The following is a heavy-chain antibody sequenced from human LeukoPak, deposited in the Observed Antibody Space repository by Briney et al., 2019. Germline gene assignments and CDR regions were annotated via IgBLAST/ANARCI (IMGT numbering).Heavy chain of an antibody. J-gene: IGHJ4*02. CDR3: ARETSGSSDY. D-gene: IGHD3-22*01. V-gene: IGHV3-74*01. CDR1: GFTFSSYL. Sequence: GGSLRLSCAASGFTFSSYLMHWVRQAPGKGLVWVSRVNSDGSSTGYADSVKGRFTISRDNAKNTLYLQLNSLRAEDTALYYCARETSGSSDYWGQGTLVTVSS. CDR2: VNSDGSST.